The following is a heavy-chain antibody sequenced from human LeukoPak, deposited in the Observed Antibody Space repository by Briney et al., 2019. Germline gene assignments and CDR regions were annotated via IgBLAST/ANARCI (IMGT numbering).Heavy chain of an antibody. V-gene: IGHV4-59*01. Sequence: PSETLSLTCTVSGGSISSYYWSWIRQPPGKGLEWIGYIYYSGSTNYNPSLKSRVTISVDTSKNQFSLKLSSVTAADTAVYYCARDLHYYGSGSADWGQGTLVTVSS. CDR1: GGSISSYY. CDR3: ARDLHYYGSGSAD. CDR2: IYYSGST. D-gene: IGHD3-10*01. J-gene: IGHJ4*02.